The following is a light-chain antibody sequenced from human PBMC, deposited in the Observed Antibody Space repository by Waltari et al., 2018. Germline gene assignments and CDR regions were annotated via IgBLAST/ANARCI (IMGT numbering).Light chain of an antibody. CDR1: SSNFRAGYD. V-gene: IGLV1-40*01. Sequence: QPVLTQPPSMSGAPGQKVTIPCTGGSSNFRAGYDVQWYQQFPGTAPKLPIFGNTNRPAGVPGRFSGSRSGTSASLAIAGLQSEDEAVYCQSFDSSLSASVFGIGTKLTVL. CDR3: QSFDSSLSASV. CDR2: GNT. J-gene: IGLJ3*02.